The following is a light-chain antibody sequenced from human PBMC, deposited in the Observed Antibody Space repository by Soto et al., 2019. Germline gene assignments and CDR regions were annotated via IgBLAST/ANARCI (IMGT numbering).Light chain of an antibody. V-gene: IGKV3-20*01. J-gene: IGKJ5*01. CDR3: HYYGTSPT. CDR2: GVS. Sequence: IVLTQSPGSLSLSPREREIIYCRASQTIGSSYLAWYQHKPGQAPRLLIYGVSSRATDIPDRFSGSGSGTDFTLTISRLEPADFAVYFCHYYGTSPTFGQGTRLEIK. CDR1: QTIGSSY.